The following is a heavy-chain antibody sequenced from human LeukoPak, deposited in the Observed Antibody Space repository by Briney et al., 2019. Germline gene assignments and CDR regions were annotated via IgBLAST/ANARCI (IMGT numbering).Heavy chain of an antibody. CDR1: GFTFSANS. CDR3: ARDLTPLVRSDF. J-gene: IGHJ4*02. CDR2: ISSSSTYI. D-gene: IGHD3-10*01. V-gene: IGHV3-21*01. Sequence: GGSLRPSCAASGFTFSANSMNWVRQAPGKGLEWVSSISSSSTYIYYADSLKGRFTISRDNAENSLYLQMNSLRVEDTAVYYCARDLTPLVRSDFWGQGTLVTVSS.